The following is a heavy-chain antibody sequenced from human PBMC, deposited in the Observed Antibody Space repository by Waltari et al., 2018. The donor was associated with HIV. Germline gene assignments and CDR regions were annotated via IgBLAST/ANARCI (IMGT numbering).Heavy chain of an antibody. V-gene: IGHV3-48*01. D-gene: IGHD4-4*01. CDR3: AREIGYSNPR. CDR1: GFTFSSYS. Sequence: EVQLVESGGGLVQPGGSLRLSCAASGFTFSSYSMNWVRQAPGKGLEWVSYISSSSSTIYYADSVKGRFTISRDNAKNSLYLQMNSLRAEDTAVYYCAREIGYSNPRWGQGTLVTVSS. CDR2: ISSSSSTI. J-gene: IGHJ4*02.